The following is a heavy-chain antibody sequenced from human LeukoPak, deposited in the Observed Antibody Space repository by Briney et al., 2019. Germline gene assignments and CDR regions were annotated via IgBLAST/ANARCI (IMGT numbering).Heavy chain of an antibody. V-gene: IGHV3-7*01. CDR1: GFTFSSYS. CDR2: IKPDGSET. D-gene: IGHD4/OR15-4a*01. CDR3: ARHPLIMAGDGDFDY. Sequence: GGSLRLSCAASGFTFSSYSMNWVRQAPGKGLEWVANIKPDGSETYYLASVRGRFSISRDNAKNSLYLEMNSLRAEDTAMYYCARHPLIMAGDGDFDYWGQGTLVTVSS. J-gene: IGHJ4*02.